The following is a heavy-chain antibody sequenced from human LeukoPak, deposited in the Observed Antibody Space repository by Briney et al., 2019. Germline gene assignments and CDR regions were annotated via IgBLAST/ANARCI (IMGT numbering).Heavy chain of an antibody. D-gene: IGHD6-13*01. V-gene: IGHV4-39*07. CDR3: ARRRRGSGWYYFDY. Sequence: SETLSLTCTVSGGSISSSSYYWGWIRQPPGKGLEWIGSIYYSGSTYYNPSLKSRVTISVDTSKNQFSLKLSSVTAADTAVYYCARRRRGSGWYYFDYWGQGTLVTVSS. J-gene: IGHJ4*02. CDR1: GGSISSSSYY. CDR2: IYYSGST.